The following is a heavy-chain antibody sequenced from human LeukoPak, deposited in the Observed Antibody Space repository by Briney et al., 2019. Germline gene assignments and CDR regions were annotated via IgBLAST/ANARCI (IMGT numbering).Heavy chain of an antibody. V-gene: IGHV1-8*03. Sequence: ASVKVSCKASGYTFTSYDINWVRLATGQGLEWMGWMNPNSGNTGYAQKFQGRVTITRNTSISTAYMELSSLRSEDTAVYYCARGQEWELIDYWGQGTLVTVFS. CDR3: ARGQEWELIDY. J-gene: IGHJ4*02. CDR2: MNPNSGNT. D-gene: IGHD1-26*01. CDR1: GYTFTSYD.